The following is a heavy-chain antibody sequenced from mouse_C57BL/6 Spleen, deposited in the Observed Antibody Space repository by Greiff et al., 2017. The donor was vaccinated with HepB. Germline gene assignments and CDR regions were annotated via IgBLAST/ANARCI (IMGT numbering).Heavy chain of an antibody. Sequence: VQVVESGAELVKPGASVKMSCKASGYTFTSYWITWVKQRPGQGLEWIGDIYPGSGSTNYNEKFKSKATLTVDTSSSTAYMQLSSLTSEDSAVYYCARSGVITTVSPFFDYWGQGTTLTVSS. V-gene: IGHV1-55*01. CDR3: ARSGVITTVSPFFDY. J-gene: IGHJ2*01. D-gene: IGHD1-1*01. CDR1: GYTFTSYW. CDR2: IYPGSGST.